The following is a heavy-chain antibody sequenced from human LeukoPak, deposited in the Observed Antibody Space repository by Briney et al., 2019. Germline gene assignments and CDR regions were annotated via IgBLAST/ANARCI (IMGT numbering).Heavy chain of an antibody. CDR1: GISFSSYG. CDR2: ISSSSTYI. Sequence: GGSLRLSGAASGISFSSYGMNWVRQAPGKGLGWVSSISSSSTYIYYADSVKGRFTISRDNAKNSLYLQMNSLRAEDTAMYYCATPGGDCSSTSCFLGGGYWGQGTLVTVSS. V-gene: IGHV3-21*01. J-gene: IGHJ4*02. CDR3: ATPGGDCSSTSCFLGGGY. D-gene: IGHD2-2*01.